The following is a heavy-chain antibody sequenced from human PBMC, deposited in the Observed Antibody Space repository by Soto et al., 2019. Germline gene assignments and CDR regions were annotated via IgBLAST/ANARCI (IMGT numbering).Heavy chain of an antibody. Sequence: ASVKVSCKASGYTFTSYYMHWVRQAPGQGLEWMGIINPSGGSTSYAQKFQGRVTMTRNTPTSTVYMELSSLRSEDTAVYYCAREIVVPAAIYYMDVWGKGTTVTVSS. CDR2: INPSGGST. V-gene: IGHV1-46*01. D-gene: IGHD2-2*01. J-gene: IGHJ6*03. CDR1: GYTFTSYY. CDR3: AREIVVPAAIYYMDV.